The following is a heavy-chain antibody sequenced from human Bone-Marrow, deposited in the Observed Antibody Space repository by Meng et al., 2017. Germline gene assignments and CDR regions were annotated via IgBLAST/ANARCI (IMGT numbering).Heavy chain of an antibody. CDR3: ARVDEYELGYCSGGSCYTPDY. J-gene: IGHJ4*02. V-gene: IGHV3-9*01. CDR1: GFSFDDYA. CDR2: ISWNSGSI. D-gene: IGHD2-15*01. Sequence: SLKISCAASGFSFDDYAMHWVRQAPGKGLEWVSGISWNSGSIGYADSVKGRFTISRDNAKNSLYLQMNSLRAEDTAVYYCARVDEYELGYCSGGSCYTPDYWGQGTLVTVSS.